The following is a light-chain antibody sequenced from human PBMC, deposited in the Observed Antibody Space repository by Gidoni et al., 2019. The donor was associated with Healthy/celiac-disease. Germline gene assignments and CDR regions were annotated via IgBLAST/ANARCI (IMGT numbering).Light chain of an antibody. CDR3: QPSYSTSWT. V-gene: IGKV1-39*01. CDR1: QSISSY. J-gene: IGKJ1*01. Sequence: DIQMTQSPSSLSASVGDRVTITCRASQSISSYLNWYQQKPGKAPKLLIYAASSLQSGVPSRFSGSGSGTDFTLTISSLQPADFATYYCQPSYSTSWTFGQGTKVEIK. CDR2: AAS.